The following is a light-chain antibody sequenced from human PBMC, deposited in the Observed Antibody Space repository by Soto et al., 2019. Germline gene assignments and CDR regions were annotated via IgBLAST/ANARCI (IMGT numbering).Light chain of an antibody. Sequence: QSVLTQPPSVSGSPGQSVTISCTGTSSDIGSYNRVSWYQQPPGTAPKLMISEVSNRPSGVPDRFSGSKSGNTASLTISGLQAEDEADYYCSSYRDSSAVRFGGGTKVTVL. J-gene: IGLJ2*01. CDR1: SSDIGSYNR. CDR3: SSYRDSSAVR. CDR2: EVS. V-gene: IGLV2-18*02.